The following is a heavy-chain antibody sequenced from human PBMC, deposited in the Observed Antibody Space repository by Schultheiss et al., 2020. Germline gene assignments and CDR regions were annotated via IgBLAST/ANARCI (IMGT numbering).Heavy chain of an antibody. J-gene: IGHJ6*02. CDR1: GGSISSSSNYY. CDR2: FSYSGST. V-gene: IGHV4-39*07. Sequence: SETLSLTCTVSGGSISSSSNYYWGWIRQPPGKGLEWIGSFSYSGSTYSNPSLKSRVTISVDTSKNQFSLKLSSVTAADTAVYYCARDPRGFDGMDVWGQGTTVTVSS. CDR3: ARDPRGFDGMDV.